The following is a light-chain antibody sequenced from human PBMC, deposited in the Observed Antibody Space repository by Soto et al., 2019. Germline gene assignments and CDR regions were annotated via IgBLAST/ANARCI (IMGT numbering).Light chain of an antibody. J-gene: IGLJ2*01. CDR2: EVS. CDR3: QTWGSGIQV. V-gene: IGLV2-14*01. CDR1: SSDVGGYNY. Sequence: QSALTHPASVSGSPGQSITISCTGTSSDVGGYNYVSWYQQHPGKAPKLMIYEVSNRPSGVSNRFSGSKSGNTASLTISGIQAEDEADYYCQTWGSGIQVFGGGTKLTVL.